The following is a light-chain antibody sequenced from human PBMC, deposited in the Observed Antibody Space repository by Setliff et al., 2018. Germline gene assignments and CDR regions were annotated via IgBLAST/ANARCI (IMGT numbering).Light chain of an antibody. CDR2: EVS. CDR1: SSDISVYNY. Sequence: QSALAQPPSASGSPGQSVTISCTGTSSDISVYNYVSWYQQHPGKAPKLMIYEVSKRPSGVPDRFSGSKSGNTASLTISGLQPEDEADYYCSSYEGGNNDVFGSGTKVTV. V-gene: IGLV2-8*01. CDR3: SSYEGGNNDV. J-gene: IGLJ1*01.